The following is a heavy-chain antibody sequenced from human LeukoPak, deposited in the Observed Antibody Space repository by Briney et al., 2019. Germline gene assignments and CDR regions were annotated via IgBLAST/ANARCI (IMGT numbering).Heavy chain of an antibody. V-gene: IGHV3-23*01. CDR3: ANRPSGTFDY. D-gene: IGHD3-3*01. J-gene: IGHJ4*02. CDR1: GFPFSSYA. Sequence: GGSLRLSCAASGFPFSSYAMSWVRQPPGKGLEWVSAISGSGGSTYYADSVKGRFTISRDNSKNPLYLQMNSLRAEDTAVYYCANRPSGTFDYWGQGTLVTVSS. CDR2: ISGSGGST.